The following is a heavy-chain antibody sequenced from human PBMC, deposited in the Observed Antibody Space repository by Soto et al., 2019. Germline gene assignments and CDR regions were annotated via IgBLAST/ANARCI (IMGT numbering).Heavy chain of an antibody. CDR1: GFTFSSYT. V-gene: IGHV3-21*01. CDR3: TREHVVTIFRRGQRGSFDN. Sequence: EVQLVESGGSLVNSGGSLRLSCAASGFTFSSYTMNWVRQAPGKGLEWVAFITSGSDYIYYADSVKGRFTISRDDANNSLFLQMSSLRAQDTAVYYCTREHVVTIFRRGQRGSFDNWSQGTLVTVSS. J-gene: IGHJ4*02. CDR2: ITSGSDYI. D-gene: IGHD3-9*01.